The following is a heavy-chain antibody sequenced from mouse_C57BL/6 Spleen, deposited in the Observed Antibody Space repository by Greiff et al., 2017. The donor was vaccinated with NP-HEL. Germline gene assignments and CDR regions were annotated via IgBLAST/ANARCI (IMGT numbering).Heavy chain of an antibody. D-gene: IGHD1-1*01. CDR3: AREATVVARGFDY. CDR2: INPGSGGT. CDR1: GYAFTNYL. J-gene: IGHJ2*01. V-gene: IGHV1-54*01. Sequence: VQLQQSGAELVRPGTSVKVSCKASGYAFTNYLIEWVKQRPGQGLEWIGVINPGSGGTNYNEKFKGKATLTADKSSSTAYMQLSSLTSEDSAVYFCAREATVVARGFDYWGQGTTLTVSS.